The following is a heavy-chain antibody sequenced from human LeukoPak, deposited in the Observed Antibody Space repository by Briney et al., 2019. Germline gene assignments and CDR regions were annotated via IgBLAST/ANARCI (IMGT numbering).Heavy chain of an antibody. CDR3: VRGSSGWKGGDY. Sequence: GGSLRLSCAASGFTFSSHWVKWVRQAPGKGPEWVATIKYDGSEKYYVDSVKGLFTISRDNAKNSLYLQTDSLRVEDTAVYYCVRGSSGWKGGDYWGQGTLVTVSS. D-gene: IGHD6-19*01. CDR1: GFTFSSHW. CDR2: IKYDGSEK. J-gene: IGHJ4*02. V-gene: IGHV3-7*01.